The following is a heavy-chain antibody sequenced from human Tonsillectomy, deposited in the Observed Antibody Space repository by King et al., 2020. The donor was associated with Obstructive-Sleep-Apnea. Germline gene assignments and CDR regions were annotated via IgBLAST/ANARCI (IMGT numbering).Heavy chain of an antibody. V-gene: IGHV3-30-3*01. Sequence: VQLVESGGGVVQPGRSLRLSCAASGFIFSSYAIHWVRQPPGKGLEWVAVISYAGSNEYYADSVKGRFTISRDNSKNMLYLQMNSLRAEDTAVYYCARDFHSRFDYWGHGTLVTVSS. CDR3: ARDFHSRFDY. J-gene: IGHJ4*01. D-gene: IGHD2-21*01. CDR2: ISYAGSNE. CDR1: GFIFSSYA.